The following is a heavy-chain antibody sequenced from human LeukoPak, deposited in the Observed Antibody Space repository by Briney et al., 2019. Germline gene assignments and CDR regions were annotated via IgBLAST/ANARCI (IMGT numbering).Heavy chain of an antibody. D-gene: IGHD2-15*01. V-gene: IGHV4-39*07. CDR1: GGSISSSSYY. J-gene: IGHJ4*02. CDR2: IYYSGST. CDR3: AREGCSGGSCYYFDY. Sequence: SETLSLTCTVSGGSISSSSYYWGWIRQPPGKGLEWIGSIYYSGSTYYNPSLKSRVTISVDTSKNQFCLKLSSVTAADTAVYYCAREGCSGGSCYYFDYWGQGTPVTVSS.